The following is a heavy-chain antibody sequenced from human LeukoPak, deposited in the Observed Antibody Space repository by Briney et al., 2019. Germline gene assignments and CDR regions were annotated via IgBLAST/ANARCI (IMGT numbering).Heavy chain of an antibody. V-gene: IGHV4-30-4*08. D-gene: IGHD4-23*01. CDR3: ARGSGGNRAFDY. J-gene: IGHJ4*02. Sequence: PSQTLSLTCTVSGGSISSGDYYWSWIRQPPGKGLEWIGYIYYSGSTYYNPSLKSRVTISVDTSKNQFSLKLSSVTAADTAVYYCARGSGGNRAFDYWGQGTLVTVSS. CDR2: IYYSGST. CDR1: GGSISSGDYY.